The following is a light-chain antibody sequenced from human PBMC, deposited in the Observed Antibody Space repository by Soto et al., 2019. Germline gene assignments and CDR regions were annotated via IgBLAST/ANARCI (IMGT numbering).Light chain of an antibody. CDR3: SSYAGGNNYG. CDR2: AVS. Sequence: QSALTQPPSASGSPGQSVTISCTGTSSDVGGYKYVSWYQQYPGKAPKLMIYAVSRRPSGVPDRFSGSKSGNAASLTVSGLQAEDAADYYGSSYAGGNNYGFGNGTKVTVL. J-gene: IGLJ1*01. CDR1: SSDVGGYKY. V-gene: IGLV2-8*01.